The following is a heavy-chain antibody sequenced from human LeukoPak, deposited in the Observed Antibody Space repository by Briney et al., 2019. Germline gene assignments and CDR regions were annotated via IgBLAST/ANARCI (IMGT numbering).Heavy chain of an antibody. J-gene: IGHJ3*02. CDR3: ARTGANDASDI. CDR2: IYSGGST. Sequence: GGSLRLSCAASGFTVSSKYMSWVRQAPGKGLEWVSIIYSGGSTYYADSVRARFTISRDNSKNTLYLQMNSLRAEDTAVYYCARTGANDASDIWGQGTMVTVSS. CDR1: GFTVSSKY. D-gene: IGHD4/OR15-4a*01. V-gene: IGHV3-66*01.